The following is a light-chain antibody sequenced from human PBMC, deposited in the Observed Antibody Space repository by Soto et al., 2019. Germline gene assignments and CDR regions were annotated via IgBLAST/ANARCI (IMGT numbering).Light chain of an antibody. CDR2: GAS. J-gene: IGKJ5*01. CDR3: QQFGTSSIT. CDR1: QRLLHITGEAF. V-gene: IGKV2-29*01. Sequence: DVVMTQTPRSRSVAPGQPASISCKSSQRLLHITGEAFLFWYLQKPGQSPRLLIYGASSRATGIPDRFSGSGSGTDFTLAISRLEPEDFAVYYCQQFGTSSITFGQGTRLEIK.